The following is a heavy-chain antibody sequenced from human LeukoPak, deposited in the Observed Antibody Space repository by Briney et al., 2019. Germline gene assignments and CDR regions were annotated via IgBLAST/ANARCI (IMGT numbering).Heavy chain of an antibody. V-gene: IGHV1-2*06. Sequence: ASVKVSCKASGYTFTGYYMHWVRQAPGQGLEWMGRINPNNGATNYAQKLQGRVTITGDTSISTVYMELSSLRSDDTAVYYCTRESGSYHGNDYWGQGTLVTVSS. J-gene: IGHJ4*02. CDR1: GYTFTGYY. D-gene: IGHD1-26*01. CDR3: TRESGSYHGNDY. CDR2: INPNNGAT.